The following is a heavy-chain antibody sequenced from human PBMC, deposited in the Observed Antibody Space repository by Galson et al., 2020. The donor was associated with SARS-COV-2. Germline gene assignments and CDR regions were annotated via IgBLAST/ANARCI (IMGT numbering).Heavy chain of an antibody. CDR2: IYYSGST. CDR3: ASEGLRLGELSLYAFEI. CDR1: GGSISSSSYY. Sequence: ASETLSLTCTVSGGSISSSSYYWGWIRQPPGKGLEWIGSIYYSGSTYYNPSLKSRVTISVDTSKNQFSLKLSSVTAADTAVYYCASEGLRLGELSLYAFEIGGQGTMVTVSS. V-gene: IGHV4-39*07. J-gene: IGHJ3*02. D-gene: IGHD3-16*02.